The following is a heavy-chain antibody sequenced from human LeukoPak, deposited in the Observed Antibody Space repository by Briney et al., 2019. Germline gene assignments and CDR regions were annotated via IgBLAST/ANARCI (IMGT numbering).Heavy chain of an antibody. D-gene: IGHD5-18*01. CDR1: GGSISSYY. CDR2: IYYSGST. Sequence: PSETLSLTCTVSGGSISSYYWSWIRQPPGKGLEWIGYIYYSGSTNYNPSLKSRVTISVDTPKNQFSLKLSSVTAADTVVYYCARVASWGDTAMALDYWGQGTLVTVSS. J-gene: IGHJ4*02. CDR3: ARVASWGDTAMALDY. V-gene: IGHV4-59*01.